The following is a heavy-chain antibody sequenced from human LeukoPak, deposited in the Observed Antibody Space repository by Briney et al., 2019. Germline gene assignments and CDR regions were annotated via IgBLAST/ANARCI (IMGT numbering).Heavy chain of an antibody. CDR1: GHSFSSDSF. D-gene: IGHD6-6*01. V-gene: IGHV4-38-2*01. CDR3: ARASRPSNSWFDP. Sequence: SETLSLTCGVSGHSFSSDSFWGWIRQPPGQGLEWIGSIHERGSTFYNPSLKSRVTISIDMSKNQFSLNVNSVTAADTAVYYCARASRPSNSWFDPWGQGTVVTVSS. J-gene: IGHJ5*02. CDR2: IHERGST.